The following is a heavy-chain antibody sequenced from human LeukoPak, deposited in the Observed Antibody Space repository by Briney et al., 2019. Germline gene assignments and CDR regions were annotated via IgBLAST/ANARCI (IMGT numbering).Heavy chain of an antibody. CDR1: GLTFSSHW. CDR3: ARGAGYNYPYYFDY. Sequence: GGSLRLSCAASGLTFSSHWMHWVRQAPGKGLVWVSRITNGGSSTTYADSVKGRFTISRDNAKNMLYLQVNSLRAEDTAVYYCARGAGYNYPYYFDYWGQGTLVTVSS. D-gene: IGHD5-24*01. CDR2: ITNGGSST. V-gene: IGHV3-74*01. J-gene: IGHJ4*02.